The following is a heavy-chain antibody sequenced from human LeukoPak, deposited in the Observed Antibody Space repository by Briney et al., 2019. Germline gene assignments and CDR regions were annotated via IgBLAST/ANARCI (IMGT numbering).Heavy chain of an antibody. CDR3: AKGLRTGVGPYMGYHYYMDV. CDR2: INDNGDGT. Sequence: GGSLRLSCAASGFTFSSYAMSWVRQAPGKGLKWVSTINDNGDGTYYADSVKGRFTISRDNSYNTVSLQMNGLRDEDTGVYYCAKGLRTGVGPYMGYHYYMDVWGKGATVTVSS. J-gene: IGHJ6*03. D-gene: IGHD3-16*01. V-gene: IGHV3-23*01. CDR1: GFTFSSYA.